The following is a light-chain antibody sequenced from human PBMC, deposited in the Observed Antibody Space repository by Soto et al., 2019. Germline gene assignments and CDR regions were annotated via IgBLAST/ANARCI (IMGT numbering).Light chain of an antibody. CDR1: QSAGSY. J-gene: IGKJ4*01. V-gene: IGKV3-11*01. Sequence: EIVLTQSPATLSLSPGDGATLSCRASQSAGSYLAWYQQKPGQAPRLLISDTSNRATGIPARFSGSGSGTDFTLTISSLEPEDFAVYYCQHRSDSLTFGVGTKVEIK. CDR2: DTS. CDR3: QHRSDSLT.